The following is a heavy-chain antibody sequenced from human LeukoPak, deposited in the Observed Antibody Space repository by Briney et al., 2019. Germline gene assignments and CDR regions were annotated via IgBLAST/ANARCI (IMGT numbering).Heavy chain of an antibody. CDR1: GGSFSGYY. D-gene: IGHD6-13*01. V-gene: IGHV4-34*01. CDR2: INHSGST. CDR3: ARSLGYSSSWSYNWFDR. J-gene: IGHJ5*02. Sequence: SETLSLTCAVYGGSFSGYYWSWIRQPPGKGLEWIGEINHSGSTNYNPSLKSRVTISVDTSKNQFSLKLSSVTAADTAVYYCARSLGYSSSWSYNWFDRWGRGTLVTVSS.